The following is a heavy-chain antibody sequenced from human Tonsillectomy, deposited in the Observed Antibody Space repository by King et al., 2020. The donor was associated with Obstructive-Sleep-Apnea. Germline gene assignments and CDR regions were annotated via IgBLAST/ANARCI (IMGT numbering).Heavy chain of an antibody. CDR3: ARDDLYYDSSAYARDFDY. Sequence: VQLVESGGGLVKPGGSLRLSCAASGFTFSSYSMNWVRQAPGKGLEWVSSISSSSSYIYYADSLKGRFTISRDNAKNSLYLQMNSLRAEDTAVYYCARDDLYYDSSAYARDFDYWGQGTLVTVSS. V-gene: IGHV3-21*01. CDR2: ISSSSSYI. CDR1: GFTFSSYS. J-gene: IGHJ4*02. D-gene: IGHD3-22*01.